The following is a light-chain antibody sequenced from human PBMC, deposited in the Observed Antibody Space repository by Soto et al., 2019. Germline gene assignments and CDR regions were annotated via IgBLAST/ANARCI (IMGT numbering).Light chain of an antibody. Sequence: DIQMTQTPSTVSASVGDRVTITCRASQSISSWLAWYQQKPGKAPKLLIYKASSLESGVPSRFSGSGSGTEFTLTNSSLQPDDFATYHCQQYNSYALTFGGGTKVEI. V-gene: IGKV1-5*03. J-gene: IGKJ4*01. CDR1: QSISSW. CDR3: QQYNSYALT. CDR2: KAS.